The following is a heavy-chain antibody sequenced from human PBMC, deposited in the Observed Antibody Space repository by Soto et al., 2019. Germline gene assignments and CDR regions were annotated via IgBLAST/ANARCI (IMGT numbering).Heavy chain of an antibody. Sequence: GDSLKISCNCSGYSFTTYWISWVLQMSGKGLEWMGRIDPSDSYTKYSPSFQGHVTISADKSISTAYLQWSDLKATDTAIYYCARVSGSWFDFWGQGALVTVSS. CDR2: IDPSDSYT. V-gene: IGHV5-10-1*01. CDR1: GYSFTTYW. CDR3: ARVSGSWFDF. D-gene: IGHD3-10*01. J-gene: IGHJ4*02.